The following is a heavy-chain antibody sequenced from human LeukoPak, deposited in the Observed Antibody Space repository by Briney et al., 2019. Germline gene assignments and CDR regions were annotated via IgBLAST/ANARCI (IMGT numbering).Heavy chain of an antibody. V-gene: IGHV4-34*01. J-gene: IGHJ4*02. CDR2: INHSGST. D-gene: IGHD3-9*01. CDR3: VIGGYDILTGYKLDY. CDR1: GGSFSGYY. Sequence: SETLSLTCAVYGGSFSGYYWSWIRQPPGEGLEWIGEINHSGSTNYNPSLKSRVTISVDTSKNQFSLKLSSVTAADTAVYYCVIGGYDILTGYKLDYWGQGTLVTVSS.